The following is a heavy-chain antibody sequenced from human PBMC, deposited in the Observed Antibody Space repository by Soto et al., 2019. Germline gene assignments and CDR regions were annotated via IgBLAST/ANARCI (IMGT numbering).Heavy chain of an antibody. CDR3: ARVPAASSWFVP. CDR1: GGSIFSSY. Sequence: PSETLSLTCTVSGGSIFSSYWTWIRQPPGKGLEWIGNVYYSGSTNYNPSLKSRITISVDTSKNQFSLNLSSVTAADTAVYYWARVPAASSWFVPWGQGTLVNVSS. V-gene: IGHV4-59*01. D-gene: IGHD2-15*01. J-gene: IGHJ5*02. CDR2: VYYSGST.